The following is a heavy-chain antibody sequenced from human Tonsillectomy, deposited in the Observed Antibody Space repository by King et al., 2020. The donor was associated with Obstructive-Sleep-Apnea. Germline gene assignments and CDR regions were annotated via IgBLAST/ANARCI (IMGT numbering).Heavy chain of an antibody. Sequence: VQLVESGAEVKKPGESLRISCKGSGYSFTSYWISWVRQMPGKGLEWMGRIDPSDSYTNYSPSFQGHVTISADKSISTAYLRWSSLKASDTAMYYCARGDNYYDSSGYYYSAFDIWGQGTMVTVSS. CDR2: IDPSDSYT. CDR1: GYSFTSYW. V-gene: IGHV5-10-1*01. D-gene: IGHD3-22*01. CDR3: ARGDNYYDSSGYYYSAFDI. J-gene: IGHJ3*02.